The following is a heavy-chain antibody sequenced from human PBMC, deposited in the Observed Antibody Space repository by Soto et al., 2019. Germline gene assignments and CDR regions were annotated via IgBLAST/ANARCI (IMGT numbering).Heavy chain of an antibody. D-gene: IGHD5-18*01. CDR2: INPNSGNT. J-gene: IGHJ4*02. Sequence: QVQLVQSGAELMQPGASVKVSCKASGYTLNDYYIQWERQAPGQGLEWMGWINPNSGNTDYAQKFQGRVTLTRDTSLSTAYMDLSGLTSDDTAVYYCASHSTRYRLDNWGQGTLVTVSS. CDR3: ASHSTRYRLDN. CDR1: GYTLNDYY. V-gene: IGHV1-2*02.